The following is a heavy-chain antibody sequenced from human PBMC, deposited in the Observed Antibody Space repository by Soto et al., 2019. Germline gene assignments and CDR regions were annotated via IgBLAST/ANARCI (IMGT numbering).Heavy chain of an antibody. CDR2: INPNSGDT. CDR1: GYTFTGYF. J-gene: IGHJ4*02. D-gene: IGHD2-15*01. CDR3: MRGPSSGGFDY. Sequence: ASVKVSCKASGYTFTGYFLHWVRQAPGQGFQWMGWINPNSGDTKYSQNFQGRVTMTRDTSISTVYMELSRLTSDDTAVYYCMRGPSSGGFDYWGQGTLVTVS. V-gene: IGHV1-2*02.